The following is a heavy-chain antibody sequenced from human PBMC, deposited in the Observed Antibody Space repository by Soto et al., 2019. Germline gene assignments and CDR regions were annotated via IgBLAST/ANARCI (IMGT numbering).Heavy chain of an antibody. D-gene: IGHD2-15*01. CDR3: TKEVATLPDY. V-gene: IGHV3-74*01. Sequence: EVQLVESGGGLVQPGGSLRLSCAASGFTFRSYWMHWVRQAPGKGLVWVSRISPDGSITNYADSVKGRFTIARDNAKNTLLLQMNRLRAEDTAVYDCTKEVATLPDYWGQGTLVTVSS. J-gene: IGHJ4*02. CDR2: ISPDGSIT. CDR1: GFTFRSYW.